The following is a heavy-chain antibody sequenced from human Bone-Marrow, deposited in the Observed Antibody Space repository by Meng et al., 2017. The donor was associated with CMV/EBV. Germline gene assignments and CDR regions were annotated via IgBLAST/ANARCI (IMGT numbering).Heavy chain of an antibody. J-gene: IGHJ5*02. CDR2: INSDGSST. CDR3: ARGLHFNWFDP. CDR1: GVTFSSYW. V-gene: IGHV3-74*01. Sequence: LAGAGSGVTFSSYWMHWVRQAPGKGLVWVSRINSDGSSTSYADSVKGRFTISRDNAKNTLYLQMNSLRAEDTAVYYCARGLHFNWFDPWGQGTLVTVSS.